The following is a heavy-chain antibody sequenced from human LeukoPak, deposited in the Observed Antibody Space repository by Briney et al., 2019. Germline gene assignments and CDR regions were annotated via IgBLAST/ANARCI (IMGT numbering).Heavy chain of an antibody. D-gene: IGHD5/OR15-5a*01. Sequence: GGSLRLSCAASGFTFSSYSMNWVRQAPGKGLEWVSSISSSSSYIYYADSVKGRFTISRDNAKNSLYLQMNSLRAEDTAVYYCARDLRRAIYYGMDVWGQGTTVTVSS. V-gene: IGHV3-21*01. CDR3: ARDLRRAIYYGMDV. CDR2: ISSSSSYI. J-gene: IGHJ6*02. CDR1: GFTFSSYS.